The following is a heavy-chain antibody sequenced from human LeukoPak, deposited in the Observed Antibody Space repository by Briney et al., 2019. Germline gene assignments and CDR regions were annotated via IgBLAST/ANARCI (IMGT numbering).Heavy chain of an antibody. J-gene: IGHJ5*02. CDR2: INTKTGRT. CDR3: ARADFIDAGPYLIGP. V-gene: IGHV1-2*02. Sequence: ASVKVSCKTSGYSFTDYYIHWVHQAPGQGLEWMAWINTKTGRTSSARKFQGRVTMTRDPSITTVYMDMAWLTSDDTAIYFCARADFIDAGPYLIGPWGQGTLVTVSS. D-gene: IGHD3-3*01. CDR1: GYSFTDYY.